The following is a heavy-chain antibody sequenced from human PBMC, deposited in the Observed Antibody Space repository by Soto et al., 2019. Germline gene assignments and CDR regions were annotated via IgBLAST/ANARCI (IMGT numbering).Heavy chain of an antibody. Sequence: ASVKVSCKASGGTFSSYAISWVRQAPGQGLEWMGGIIPIFGTANYAQKFQGRVTITADESTSTAYMELSSLRSEDTAVYYCARGYSSSWVYYYYYGMDVWGQGTTVTVSS. CDR2: IIPIFGTA. CDR1: GGTFSSYA. J-gene: IGHJ6*02. CDR3: ARGYSSSWVYYYYYGMDV. V-gene: IGHV1-69*13. D-gene: IGHD6-13*01.